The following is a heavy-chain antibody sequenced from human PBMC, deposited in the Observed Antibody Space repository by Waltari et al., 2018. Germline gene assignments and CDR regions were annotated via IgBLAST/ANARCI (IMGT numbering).Heavy chain of an antibody. V-gene: IGHV4-61*09. Sequence: QVQLQESGPGLVKPSQTLSLTCTVSGGSISSGSYYWSWIRQPAGKGLEWIGYIYTSGSTNYNPSLKSRVTISVDTSKNQFSLKLSSVTAADTAVYYCARDSADEDAFDIWGQGTMVTVSS. CDR1: GGSISSGSYY. CDR2: IYTSGST. CDR3: ARDSADEDAFDI. J-gene: IGHJ3*02.